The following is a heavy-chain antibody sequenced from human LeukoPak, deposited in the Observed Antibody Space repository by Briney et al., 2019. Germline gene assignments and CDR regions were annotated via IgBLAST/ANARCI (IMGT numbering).Heavy chain of an antibody. J-gene: IGHJ4*02. CDR3: ARVVILGGINDY. V-gene: IGHV3-21*01. CDR1: GFTFSSYS. Sequence: GGSLRLSCAASGFTFSSYSMNWVRQAPGKGLEWVSSISSSSSYIYYADSVKGRFTISRDNAKNSLYLQMNSLRAEDTAVYYCARVVILGGINDYWGQGTLVTVSS. D-gene: IGHD3-16*01. CDR2: ISSSSSYI.